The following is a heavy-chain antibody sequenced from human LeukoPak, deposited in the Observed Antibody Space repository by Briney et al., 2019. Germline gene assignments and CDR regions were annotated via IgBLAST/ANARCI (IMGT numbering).Heavy chain of an antibody. CDR2: IYHSGNT. J-gene: IGHJ4*02. D-gene: IGHD4-17*01. CDR1: GYSISTSYY. CDR3: ARAGYGDSDFDF. Sequence: SETLSLTCTVSGYSISTSYYWGWLRQPPGKGLEWIGRIYHSGNTYYNPSLKSRVTISVDTSKNQFSLKLNSVTAADTAVYYFARAGYGDSDFDFWGKGTLVTVSS. V-gene: IGHV4-38-2*02.